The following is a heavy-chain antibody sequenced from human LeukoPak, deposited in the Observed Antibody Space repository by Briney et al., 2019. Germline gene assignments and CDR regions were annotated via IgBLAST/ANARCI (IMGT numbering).Heavy chain of an antibody. CDR3: ATATQPRGYFLH. CDR2: ISVNNGGT. CDR1: GYTFTTYS. D-gene: IGHD2-2*01. Sequence: GASLRLSCTASGYTFTTYSLAWVRQAPGQSLEWMGWISVNNGGTNYAQTFQDRVTLTRDTSTNTAYLELRSLRSDDTAIIYCATATQPRGYFLHWGQGTLVTVSS. V-gene: IGHV1-18*01. J-gene: IGHJ1*01.